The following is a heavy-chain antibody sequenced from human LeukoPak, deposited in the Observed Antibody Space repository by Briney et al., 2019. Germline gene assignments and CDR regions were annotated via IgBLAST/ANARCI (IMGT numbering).Heavy chain of an antibody. V-gene: IGHV3-20*04. D-gene: IGHD3-9*01. CDR2: INWNGGST. CDR3: ARSARYYDILTGYYRGDSPYYFDY. CDR1: GFSFDDYG. Sequence: GGSLRLSCEASGFSFDDYGMNWVRQAPGKGLEWVSGINWNGGSTGYADSVKGRFTISRHNAKNSLYLQMNSLRAEDTAVYYCARSARYYDILTGYYRGDSPYYFDYWGQGTLVTVSS. J-gene: IGHJ4*02.